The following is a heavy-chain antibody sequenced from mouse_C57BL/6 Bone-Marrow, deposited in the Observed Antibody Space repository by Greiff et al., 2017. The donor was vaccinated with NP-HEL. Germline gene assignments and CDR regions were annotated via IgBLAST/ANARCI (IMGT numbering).Heavy chain of an antibody. CDR1: GYTFTEYT. J-gene: IGHJ2*01. CDR3: ARHEGYYGSEGFDY. CDR2: FYPGSGSI. V-gene: IGHV1-62-2*01. Sequence: VQLVVSGAELVKPGASVKLSCKASGYTFTEYTIHWVKQRSGQGLEWIGWFYPGSGSIKYNEKFKDKATLTADKSSSTVYMVLSRLTSEDSAVYVCARHEGYYGSEGFDYWGQGTTLTVSS. D-gene: IGHD1-1*01.